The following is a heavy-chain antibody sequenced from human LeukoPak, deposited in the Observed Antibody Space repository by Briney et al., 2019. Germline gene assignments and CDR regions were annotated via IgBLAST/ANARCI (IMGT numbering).Heavy chain of an antibody. Sequence: GGSLRLSCAASGFTFSSYAMSWVRQAPGKGLEWVSAISGSGGSTYYADSVKGRFTISRDNSKNTLYLQMNSLRAEDTAVYYCAKSWDRYFDWLLYFDYWGQGTLVTVSS. CDR1: GFTFSSYA. J-gene: IGHJ4*02. CDR3: AKSWDRYFDWLLYFDY. V-gene: IGHV3-23*01. D-gene: IGHD3-9*01. CDR2: ISGSGGST.